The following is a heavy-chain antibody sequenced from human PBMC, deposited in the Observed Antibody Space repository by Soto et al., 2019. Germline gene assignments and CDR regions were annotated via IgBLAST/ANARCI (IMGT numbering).Heavy chain of an antibody. V-gene: IGHV4-59*01. CDR3: ARVAGGYCSGGTCYEFDY. D-gene: IGHD2-15*01. J-gene: IGHJ4*02. Sequence: SETLSLTCTVSGGSISRYYWSWIRQPPGKGLEWIGYIYNSGSTKYNPSLKSRVTISADPSKNQISLKLNSVTAADTAVYYCARVAGGYCSGGTCYEFDYWGQGTLVTVSS. CDR1: GGSISRYY. CDR2: IYNSGST.